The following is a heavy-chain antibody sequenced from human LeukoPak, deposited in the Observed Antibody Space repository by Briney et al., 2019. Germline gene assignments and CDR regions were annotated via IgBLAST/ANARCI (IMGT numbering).Heavy chain of an antibody. J-gene: IGHJ3*02. CDR2: ISSSGSTI. CDR1: GFTFSDYY. Sequence: GGSLRLSCAASGFTFSDYYMSWIRQAPGKGLEWVSYISSSGSTIYYADSVKGRFTISRDNAKNSLYLQMNSLRAEDTAVYYCARVRGGSGSYYPARGAFDIWGQGTMVTVSS. D-gene: IGHD3-10*01. CDR3: ARVRGGSGSYYPARGAFDI. V-gene: IGHV3-11*04.